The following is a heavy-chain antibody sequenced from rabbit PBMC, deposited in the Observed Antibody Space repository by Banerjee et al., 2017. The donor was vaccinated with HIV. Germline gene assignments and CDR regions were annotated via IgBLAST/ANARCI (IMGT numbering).Heavy chain of an antibody. D-gene: IGHD6-1*01. V-gene: IGHV1S47*01. J-gene: IGHJ4*01. CDR1: AFDFSSYA. CDR2: IDPVFGST. CDR3: VRDGGYAGYGYATVYFNL. Sequence: QEQLKESGGGLVQPGGSLTLSCTASAFDFSSYAMSWVRQAPGKGLEWIGYIDPVFGSTYYASWVNGRFTISSHNAQNTLYLQLNSLTAADTATYFCVRDGGYAGYGYATVYFNLWGQGTLVTVS.